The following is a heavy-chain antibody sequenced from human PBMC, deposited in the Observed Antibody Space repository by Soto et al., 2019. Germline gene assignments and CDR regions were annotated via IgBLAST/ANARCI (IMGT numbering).Heavy chain of an antibody. D-gene: IGHD1-26*01. Sequence: SETLSLTCAVYGGSFSGYYWSWIRQPPGKGLEWIGEINHSGSTNYNPSLKSRVTISVDTSKNQFSLKLNSVTAADTAVYYCARPGAPPYDYYYMDVWGKGTTVTVSS. CDR2: INHSGST. V-gene: IGHV4-34*01. J-gene: IGHJ6*03. CDR3: ARPGAPPYDYYYMDV. CDR1: GGSFSGYY.